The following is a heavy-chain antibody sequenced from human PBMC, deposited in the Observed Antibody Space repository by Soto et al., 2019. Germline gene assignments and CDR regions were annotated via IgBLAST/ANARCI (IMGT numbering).Heavy chain of an antibody. Sequence: QVQLQQSGPGLVKPSQTLSLTCAISGDSVSRNNAAWNWIRQSPSGGLEWLGRTYYRSQWHHDYAMYVETRITISADTSKTQFSLQLNSVTPGDTAVYYCASGWSLDPWGQGTLVTVSS. V-gene: IGHV6-1*01. J-gene: IGHJ5*02. CDR1: GDSVSRNNAA. CDR2: TYYRSQWHH. CDR3: ASGWSLDP. D-gene: IGHD3-3*01.